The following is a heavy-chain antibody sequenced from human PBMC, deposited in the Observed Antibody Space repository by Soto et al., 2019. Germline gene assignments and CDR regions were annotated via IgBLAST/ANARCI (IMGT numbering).Heavy chain of an antibody. J-gene: IGHJ4*02. D-gene: IGHD1-26*01. CDR1: GYTFTNYA. CDR3: AKVSIVGATTPIFDY. V-gene: IGHV1-3*01. Sequence: ASVKVSCKASGYTFTNYAMHWVRQAPGQRLEWMGWINAGNGNTKYSQKFQGRVTITRDTSASTAYMELSSLRSEDTAVYYCAKVSIVGATTPIFDYWGQGTLVTVSS. CDR2: INAGNGNT.